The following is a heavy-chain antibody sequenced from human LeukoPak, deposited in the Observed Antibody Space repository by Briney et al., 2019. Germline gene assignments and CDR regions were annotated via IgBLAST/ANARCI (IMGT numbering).Heavy chain of an antibody. CDR1: GFTFSSYS. J-gene: IGHJ5*02. CDR3: ARDLLVSSWYRTALKYNWFDP. D-gene: IGHD6-13*01. CDR2: ISSSSSYI. Sequence: GGSLRLSCAASGFTFSSYSMNWVRQAPGKGLEWVSSISSSSSYIYYADSVKGRFTISRDNAKNSQYLQMNSLRAEDTAVYYCARDLLVSSWYRTALKYNWFDPWGQGTLVTVSS. V-gene: IGHV3-21*01.